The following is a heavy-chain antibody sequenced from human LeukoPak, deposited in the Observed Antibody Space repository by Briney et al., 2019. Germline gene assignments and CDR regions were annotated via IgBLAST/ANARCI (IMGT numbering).Heavy chain of an antibody. V-gene: IGHV4-39*01. D-gene: IGHD4-23*01. CDR1: GGSISSSSYY. CDR3: ARLRWRYFDY. J-gene: IGHJ4*02. Sequence: PSETLSLTGTVSGGSISSSSYYWGWIRQPPGKGLEWIGSIYYSGSTYYNPSLKSRVTISVDTSKNQFSLKLSSVTAADTAVYYCARLRWRYFDYWGQGTLVTVSS. CDR2: IYYSGST.